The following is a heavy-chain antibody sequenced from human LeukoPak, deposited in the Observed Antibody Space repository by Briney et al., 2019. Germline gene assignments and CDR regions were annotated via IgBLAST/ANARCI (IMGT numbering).Heavy chain of an antibody. J-gene: IGHJ4*02. CDR3: ARHADYYYDSSGYTDY. Sequence: SETLSLTCTVSGGSISSSSYYWGWIRQPPGKGLEWIGSIYYSGSTYYNPSLKSRVTISVDTSKNQFSLKLSSVTAADTAVYYCARHADYYYDSSGYTDYWGQGTLVTVSS. D-gene: IGHD3-22*01. V-gene: IGHV4-39*01. CDR1: GGSISSSSYY. CDR2: IYYSGST.